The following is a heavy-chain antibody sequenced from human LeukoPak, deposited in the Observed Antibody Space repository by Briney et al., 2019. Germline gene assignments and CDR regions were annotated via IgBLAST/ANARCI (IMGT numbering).Heavy chain of an antibody. D-gene: IGHD2-2*01. Sequence: GESLKISCKGSGYNFTNYWIGWVRQMPGKGLEWMGIIYPGDSDTRYSPSFQGQVTISADKSISTAYLQWSSLKASDTAMYYCARPQASYCSSTSCPWENAFDIWGQGTMVTVSS. V-gene: IGHV5-51*01. J-gene: IGHJ3*02. CDR3: ARPQASYCSSTSCPWENAFDI. CDR2: IYPGDSDT. CDR1: GYNFTNYW.